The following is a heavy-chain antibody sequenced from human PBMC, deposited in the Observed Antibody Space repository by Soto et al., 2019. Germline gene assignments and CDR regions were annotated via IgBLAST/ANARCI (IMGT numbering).Heavy chain of an antibody. CDR2: IWYDGSNK. Sequence: PGGSLRLSCAASGFTFSSYGMHWVRQAPGKGLEWVAVIWYDGSNKYYADSVKGRFTISRDNSKNTLYLQMNSLRAEDTAVYYCAKNPGIAAAGDYYYYGMDVWGQGTTVTVSS. D-gene: IGHD6-13*01. CDR3: AKNPGIAAAGDYYYYGMDV. V-gene: IGHV3-33*06. CDR1: GFTFSSYG. J-gene: IGHJ6*02.